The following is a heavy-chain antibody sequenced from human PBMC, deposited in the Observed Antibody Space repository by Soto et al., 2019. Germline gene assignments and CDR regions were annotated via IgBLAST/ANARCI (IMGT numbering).Heavy chain of an antibody. J-gene: IGHJ4*02. D-gene: IGHD6-19*01. CDR3: AREGYSSGWDFDY. V-gene: IGHV4-61*01. CDR1: GGSVSRGSYY. CDR2: IYYSGST. Sequence: PSETLSLTCTVSGGSVSRGSYYWSWIRQPPGKGLEWIGYIYYSGSTNYNPSLKSRVTISVDTSKNQFSLKLSSVTAADTAVYYCAREGYSSGWDFDYWGQGTLVTVSS.